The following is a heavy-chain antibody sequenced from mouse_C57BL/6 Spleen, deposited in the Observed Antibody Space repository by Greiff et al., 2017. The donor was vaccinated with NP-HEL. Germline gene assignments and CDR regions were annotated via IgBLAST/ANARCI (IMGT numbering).Heavy chain of an antibody. V-gene: IGHV1-55*01. CDR1: GYTFTSYW. CDR2: IYPGSGST. Sequence: VKLQQPGAELVKPGASVKMSCKASGYTFTSYWITWVKQRPGQGLEWIGDIYPGSGSTNYNEKFKSKATLTVDTSSSTAYMQLSSLTSEDSAVYYCARGGRLRDWYFDVWGTGTTVTVSS. J-gene: IGHJ1*03. D-gene: IGHD2-4*01. CDR3: ARGGRLRDWYFDV.